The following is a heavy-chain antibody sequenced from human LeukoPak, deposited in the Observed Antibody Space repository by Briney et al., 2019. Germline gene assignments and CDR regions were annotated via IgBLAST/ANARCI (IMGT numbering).Heavy chain of an antibody. D-gene: IGHD5-18*01. Sequence: GGSLRLSCAASTFTFSNYWLSCVRQAPGKGLEWVANIRQDGGAKQYADSVKGRFTMSRDSATKTVYLEMNSLRAEDTAVYYCAWDRLWGYFDDWGQGTLVTVSS. CDR3: AWDRLWGYFDD. CDR2: IRQDGGAK. J-gene: IGHJ4*02. V-gene: IGHV3-7*04. CDR1: TFTFSNYW.